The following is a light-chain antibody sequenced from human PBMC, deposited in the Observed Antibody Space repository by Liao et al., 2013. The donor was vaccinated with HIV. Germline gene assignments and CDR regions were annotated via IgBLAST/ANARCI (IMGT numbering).Light chain of an antibody. J-gene: IGLJ2*01. CDR3: QTWDVTTGAVL. CDR1: KIGGKS. V-gene: IGLV3-21*01. Sequence: SYVLSQPPSVSVAPGRTARITCGGNKIGGKSVNWYQQKPGQAPVLVIYYDTDWPSGIPERFSGSNSGNTATLTISGTQAMDEADYFCQTWDVTTGAVLFGGGTELTVL. CDR2: YDT.